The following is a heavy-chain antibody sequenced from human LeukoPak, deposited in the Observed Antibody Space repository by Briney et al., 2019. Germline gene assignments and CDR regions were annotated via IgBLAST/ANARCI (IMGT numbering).Heavy chain of an antibody. CDR1: GFTVSSNY. CDR2: IYSGGST. J-gene: IGHJ4*02. Sequence: GGSLRLSCAASGFTVSSNYMTCVRQAPGKGLEWVSVIYSGGSTNYADSVKGRFTISRDNSKNTLYLQMNSLRAEDTAFYYCARARGDYGGDTGPFDYWGQGTLVTVSS. V-gene: IGHV3-53*01. D-gene: IGHD4-23*01. CDR3: ARARGDYGGDTGPFDY.